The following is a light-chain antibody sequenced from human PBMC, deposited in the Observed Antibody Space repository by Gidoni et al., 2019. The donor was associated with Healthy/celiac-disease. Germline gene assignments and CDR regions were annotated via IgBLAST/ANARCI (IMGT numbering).Light chain of an antibody. CDR2: DAS. CDR3: QQYDNLPWT. V-gene: IGKV1-33*01. CDR1: QYISNY. Sequence: DIQMTQSPSSLSASVGDRVTITCQASQYISNYLNWYQQKPGKAPKLLIYDASNLETGVPSRFSGSGSGTDFTFTISSLQPEDIATYYCQQYDNLPWTFXQXTKVEIK. J-gene: IGKJ1*01.